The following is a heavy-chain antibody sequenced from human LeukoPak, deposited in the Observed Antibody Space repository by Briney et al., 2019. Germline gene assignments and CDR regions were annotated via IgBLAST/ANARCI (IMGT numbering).Heavy chain of an antibody. CDR1: GYSFTAFY. CDR3: ATTKAVAGTLDAFDI. Sequence: GASVKVSCKTSGYSFTAFYIHWVRQAPGQGLEWMGGIIPMFGTTNYAQKFQGRVTITADESTSTAYMELSSLRSEDTAVYYCATTKAVAGTLDAFDIWGQGTMVTVSS. CDR2: IIPMFGTT. D-gene: IGHD6-19*01. J-gene: IGHJ3*02. V-gene: IGHV1-69*13.